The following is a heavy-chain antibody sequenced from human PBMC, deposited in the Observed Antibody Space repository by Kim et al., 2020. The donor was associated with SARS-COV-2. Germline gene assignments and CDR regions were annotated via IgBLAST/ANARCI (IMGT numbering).Heavy chain of an antibody. CDR3: ATSSIGSSPNYYYYGMDV. Sequence: GGSLRLSCAASGFTFSSYSMNWVRQAPGKGLEWVSSISSSSSYIYYADSVKGRFTISRDNAKNSLYLQMNSLRAEDTAVYYCATSSIGSSPNYYYYGMDVWGQGTTVTVSS. CDR1: GFTFSSYS. J-gene: IGHJ6*02. CDR2: ISSSSSYI. D-gene: IGHD2-2*01. V-gene: IGHV3-21*01.